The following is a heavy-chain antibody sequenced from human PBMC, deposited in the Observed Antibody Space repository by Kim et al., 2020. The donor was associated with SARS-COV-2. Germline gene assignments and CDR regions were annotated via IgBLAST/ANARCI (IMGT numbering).Heavy chain of an antibody. V-gene: IGHV3-64D*09. D-gene: IGHD2-21*02. Sequence: GGSLRLSCSASGFTFSSYAMHWVRQAPGKGLEYVSAISSNGGSTYYADSVKGRFTISRDNSKNTLYLQMSSLRAEDTAVYYCVKETAGSTASQPLLSLTEYWGQGTLVTVSS. CDR2: ISSNGGST. J-gene: IGHJ4*02. CDR3: VKETAGSTASQPLLSLTEY. CDR1: GFTFSSYA.